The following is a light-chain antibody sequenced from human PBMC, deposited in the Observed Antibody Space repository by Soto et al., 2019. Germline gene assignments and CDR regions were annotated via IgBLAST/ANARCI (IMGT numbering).Light chain of an antibody. V-gene: IGLV7-46*01. J-gene: IGLJ2*01. CDR3: LLSYSGARV. CDR2: DTT. CDR1: TGAVTSGHY. Sequence: QAVVTQEPSLTVSPGGTVTLTCGSSTGAVTSGHYPYWFQQKPAQAPRTLIYDTTNKHSWTPARFSGSLLGGKAALTLSGAQPEDEADYYCLLSYSGARVFGGGTKVTVL.